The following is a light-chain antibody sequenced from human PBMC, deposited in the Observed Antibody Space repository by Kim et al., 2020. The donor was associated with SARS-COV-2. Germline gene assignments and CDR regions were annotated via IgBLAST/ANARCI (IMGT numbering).Light chain of an antibody. CDR1: QSVSSN. J-gene: IGKJ2*01. CDR2: GAS. V-gene: IGKV3-15*01. CDR3: QQYNNWPYT. Sequence: SPATLSVSPGERATLYCRASQSVSSNLAWYQQKPGQAPRLLIYGASTRATGIPARFSGSGSGTEFTLTISSLQSEDFAVYYCQQYNNWPYTFGQGTKLEI.